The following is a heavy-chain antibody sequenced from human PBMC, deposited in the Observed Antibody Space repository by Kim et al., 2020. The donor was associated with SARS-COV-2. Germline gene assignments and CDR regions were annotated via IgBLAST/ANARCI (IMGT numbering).Heavy chain of an antibody. CDR1: GFTFSSYG. Sequence: GGSLRLSCAASGFTFSSYGMHWVRQAPGKGLEWVAVIWYDGSNKYYADSVKGRFTISRDNSKNTLYLQMNSLRAEDTAVYYCAREMGIAVGYYYYYYGMEVWGQGTTVTVSS. D-gene: IGHD6-19*01. CDR2: IWYDGSNK. J-gene: IGHJ6*02. CDR3: AREMGIAVGYYYYYYGMEV. V-gene: IGHV3-33*01.